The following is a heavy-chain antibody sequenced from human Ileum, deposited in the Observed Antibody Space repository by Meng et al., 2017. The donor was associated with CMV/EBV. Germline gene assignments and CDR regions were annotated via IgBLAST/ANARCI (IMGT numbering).Heavy chain of an antibody. J-gene: IGHJ6*02. CDR3: ARDSRMVRGVIINYYYYGMDV. D-gene: IGHD3-10*01. CDR2: IYSGGST. Sequence: GESLKISCAASGFTVSSNYMSWVRQAPGKGLEWVSIIYSGGSTYYADSVKGRFTISRDNSKNTLYLQMNSLRAEDTAVYYCARDSRMVRGVIINYYYYGMDVWGQGTTVTVSS. V-gene: IGHV3-66*02. CDR1: GFTVSSNY.